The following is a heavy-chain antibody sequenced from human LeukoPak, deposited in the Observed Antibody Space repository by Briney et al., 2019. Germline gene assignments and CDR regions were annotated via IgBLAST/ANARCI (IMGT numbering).Heavy chain of an antibody. CDR1: GGSISSGAYY. CDR3: ARLTMFRGVIYGTDWHSDL. CDR2: VYTTGST. V-gene: IGHV4-61*02. Sequence: SQTLSLTCSVSGGSISSGAYYWAWIRQPAGKGLEWIGRVYTTGSTNYNPSLKSRVTISVDTSKNQFSLRLSSVTAADTAVYYCARLTMFRGVIYGTDWHSDLWGRGTLVTVSS. J-gene: IGHJ2*01. D-gene: IGHD3-10*01.